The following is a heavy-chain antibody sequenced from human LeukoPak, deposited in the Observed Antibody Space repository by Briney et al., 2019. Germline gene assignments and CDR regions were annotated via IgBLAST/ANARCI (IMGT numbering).Heavy chain of an antibody. CDR2: ISGSGGST. J-gene: IGHJ5*02. CDR1: GFAFSSYA. Sequence: PGGSLRLSCAASGFAFSSYAMSWVRQAPGKGLEWVSAISGSGGSTYYADSVKGRFTISRDNSKNTLYLQMNSLRAEDTAVYYCAKGGDYSNYHWFDPWGQGTLVTVSS. V-gene: IGHV3-23*01. D-gene: IGHD4-4*01. CDR3: AKGGDYSNYHWFDP.